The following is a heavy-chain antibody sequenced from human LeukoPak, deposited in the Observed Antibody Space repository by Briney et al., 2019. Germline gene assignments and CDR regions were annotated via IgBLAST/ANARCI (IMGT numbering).Heavy chain of an antibody. CDR3: AREPSDGYSSSWYSPGGITRNDY. Sequence: ASVKVSCKASGYTFTSYGISWVRQAPGQGLEWMGRIIPIFGTANYAQKLQGRVTITTDESTSTAYMELSSLRSEDTAVYYCAREPSDGYSSSWYSPGGITRNDYWGQGTLVTVSS. J-gene: IGHJ4*02. CDR2: IIPIFGTA. CDR1: GYTFTSYG. V-gene: IGHV1-69*05. D-gene: IGHD6-13*01.